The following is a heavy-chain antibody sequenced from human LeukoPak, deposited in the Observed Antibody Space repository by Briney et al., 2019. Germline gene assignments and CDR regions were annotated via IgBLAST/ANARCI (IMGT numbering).Heavy chain of an antibody. J-gene: IGHJ4*02. V-gene: IGHV2-70*11. CDR3: ARILTGYFDY. D-gene: IGHD3-9*01. CDR1: GGSFSGYY. CDR2: IDWDDDK. Sequence: TLSLTCAVYGGSFSGYYWSWIRQPPGKALEWLARIDWDDDKYYSTSLKTRLTISKDTSKNQVVLTMTNMDPVDTATYYCARILTGYFDYWGQGTLVTVSS.